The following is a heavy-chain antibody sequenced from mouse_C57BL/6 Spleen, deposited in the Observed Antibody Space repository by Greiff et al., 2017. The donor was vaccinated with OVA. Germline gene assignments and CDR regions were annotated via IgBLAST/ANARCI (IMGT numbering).Heavy chain of an antibody. Sequence: VQLQQPGAELVKPGASVKLSCKASGYTFTSYWMHWVKQRPGQGLEWIGMIHPNSGSTNYNEKFKSKATLTVDKSSSTAYMQLSSLTSEDSAVYYCSYDYDDYFDYWGQGTTLTVSS. CDR3: SYDYDDYFDY. CDR2: IHPNSGST. D-gene: IGHD2-4*01. V-gene: IGHV1-64*01. CDR1: GYTFTSYW. J-gene: IGHJ2*01.